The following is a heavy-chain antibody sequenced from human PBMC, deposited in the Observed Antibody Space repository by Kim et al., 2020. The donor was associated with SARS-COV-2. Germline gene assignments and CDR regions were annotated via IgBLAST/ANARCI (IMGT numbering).Heavy chain of an antibody. CDR3: ARSLMIVVAYGMDV. V-gene: IGHV4-39*07. Sequence: PSRKSRVTISVDTSKNQFSLKLSSVTAADTAVYYCARSLMIVVAYGMDVWGQGTTVTVSS. D-gene: IGHD3-22*01. J-gene: IGHJ6*02.